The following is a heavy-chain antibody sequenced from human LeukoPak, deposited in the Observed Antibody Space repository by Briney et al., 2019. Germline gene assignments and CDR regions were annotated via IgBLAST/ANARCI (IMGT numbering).Heavy chain of an antibody. CDR1: GFTFSSYW. CDR3: ARDCSGGSCYPQYYYGMAV. CDR2: IKQDGSEE. J-gene: IGHJ6*02. Sequence: GGSLRLSCAASGFTFSSYWMSWVRQAPGKGLEWVDNIKQDGSEEYYVDSVTGRFTISRDNAKNSLYLQMNSLRAEDTAVYYCARDCSGGSCYPQYYYGMAVWGQGTTVTVSS. V-gene: IGHV3-7*04. D-gene: IGHD2-15*01.